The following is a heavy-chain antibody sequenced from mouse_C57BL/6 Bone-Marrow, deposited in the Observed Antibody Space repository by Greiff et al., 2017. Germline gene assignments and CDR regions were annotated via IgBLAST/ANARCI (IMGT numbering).Heavy chain of an antibody. D-gene: IGHD2-2*01. Sequence: QVQLQQPGAELVMPGASVKMSCKASGYTFTSYWITWVKQRPGQGLEWIGDIYPASGSTNYNEKFKSKATLTVDTSSSTAYMQLSSLTSEDSADYYGAGGGGDDVRYFDYWGQGTTLTVSS. J-gene: IGHJ2*01. V-gene: IGHV1-55*01. CDR1: GYTFTSYW. CDR3: AGGGGDDVRYFDY. CDR2: IYPASGST.